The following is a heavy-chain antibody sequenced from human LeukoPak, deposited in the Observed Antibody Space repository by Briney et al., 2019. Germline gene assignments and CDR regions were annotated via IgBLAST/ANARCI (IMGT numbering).Heavy chain of an antibody. Sequence: PSETLSLTCSASGGSICRSSYNWGWVRQPPGKGLEWIGSIYYSGRTYYNPSLKSRVTISVDTSKNQFSLKLSSVTAADTAVYYCARIITYYDFSCWFDPWGQGTLVTVSS. V-gene: IGHV4-39*01. J-gene: IGHJ5*02. CDR2: IYYSGRT. CDR1: GGSICRSSYN. D-gene: IGHD3-3*01. CDR3: ARIITYYDFSCWFDP.